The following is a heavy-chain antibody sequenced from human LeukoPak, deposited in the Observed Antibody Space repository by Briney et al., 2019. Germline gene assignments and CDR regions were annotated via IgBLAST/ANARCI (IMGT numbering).Heavy chain of an antibody. Sequence: ASVKVSCKASGYTFTSYGISWVRQAPGQGLEWMGWISAYNGNTNYAQKLQGRVTMTTDTSTSTAYMELRSLRSDDTAVYYCARDHYHKIHSVMVTAPDYWGQGTLVIVSS. D-gene: IGHD2-21*02. V-gene: IGHV1-18*01. CDR2: ISAYNGNT. CDR1: GYTFTSYG. CDR3: ARDHYHKIHSVMVTAPDY. J-gene: IGHJ4*02.